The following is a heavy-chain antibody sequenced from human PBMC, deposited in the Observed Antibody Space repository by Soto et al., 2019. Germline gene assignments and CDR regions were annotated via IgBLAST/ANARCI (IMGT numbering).Heavy chain of an antibody. V-gene: IGHV4-59*08. J-gene: IGHJ4*02. CDR2: IYYSGST. Sequence: PSETLSLTCTVSGGSISSYYWSWIRQPPGKGLEWIGYIYYSGSTNYNPSLKSRVTISVDTSKNQFSLKLSSVTAADTAVYYCARRYGYSFDYWGQGTLATVSS. CDR1: GGSISSYY. CDR3: ARRYGYSFDY. D-gene: IGHD1-1*01.